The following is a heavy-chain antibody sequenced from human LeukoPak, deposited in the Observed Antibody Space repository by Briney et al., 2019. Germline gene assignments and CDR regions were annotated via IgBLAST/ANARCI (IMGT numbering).Heavy chain of an antibody. V-gene: IGHV6-1*01. CDR3: AGAAYYYDSSGSFDY. Sequence: SQTLSLTCAISGDSVSSNSAAWNWIRQSPSRGLEWLGRTYYWSKWYNDYAVSVKSRITINPDTSKNQFSLQLNSVTPEDTAVYYCAGAAYYYDSSGSFDYWGQGTLVTVSS. CDR2: TYYWSKWYN. D-gene: IGHD3-22*01. CDR1: GDSVSSNSAA. J-gene: IGHJ4*02.